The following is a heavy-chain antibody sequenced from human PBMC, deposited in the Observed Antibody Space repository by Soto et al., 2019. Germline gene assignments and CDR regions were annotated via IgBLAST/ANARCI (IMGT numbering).Heavy chain of an antibody. D-gene: IGHD6-6*01. J-gene: IGHJ6*02. CDR3: ASDLGLVLEHSNSPLYYYGMDV. V-gene: IGHV3-11*01. Sequence: QVQLVESGGGLVKPGGSLRLSCAASGLTFSDYCMNWIRQAPGKGLEWVSYISSSGRTIYYADSVKGRFTISRDNAKKSLYLQMNSLRAEDTAVYYCASDLGLVLEHSNSPLYYYGMDVWGQGTTVTVS. CDR2: ISSSGRTI. CDR1: GLTFSDYC.